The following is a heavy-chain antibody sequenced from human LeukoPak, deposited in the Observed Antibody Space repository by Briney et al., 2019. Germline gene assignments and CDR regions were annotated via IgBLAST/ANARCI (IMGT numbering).Heavy chain of an antibody. CDR2: ISGNGGST. D-gene: IGHD4-17*01. V-gene: IGHV3-23*01. CDR3: AKDPNGDYIGTFDI. CDR1: GFTFSSYA. J-gene: IGHJ3*02. Sequence: GGSLRLSCAASGFTFSSYAMHWVRQAPGKGLEWVSSISGNGGSTQYADSVQGRFAISRDNSKNTLYLQMNSLRAEDTAVHFCAKDPNGDYIGTFDIWGQGTMVTVSS.